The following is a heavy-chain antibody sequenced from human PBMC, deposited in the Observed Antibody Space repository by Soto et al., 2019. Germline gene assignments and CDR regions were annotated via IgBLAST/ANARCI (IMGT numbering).Heavy chain of an antibody. Sequence: QITLKESGPTLVKPTQTLTLTCTFSGFSLSTSGVGVGWIRQPPGKALEWLALIYWDDDKRYSPSLKSRLTITKDTSKDHVVLTMTNMHPDDTTTYNCAHSRGHYDILTWEPGWFDPWGQGTLVTVSS. CDR3: AHSRGHYDILTWEPGWFDP. CDR1: GFSLSTSGVG. CDR2: IYWDDDK. V-gene: IGHV2-5*02. D-gene: IGHD3-9*01. J-gene: IGHJ5*02.